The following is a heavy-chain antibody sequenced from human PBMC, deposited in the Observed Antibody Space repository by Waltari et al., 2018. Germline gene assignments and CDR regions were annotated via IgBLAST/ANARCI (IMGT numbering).Heavy chain of an antibody. D-gene: IGHD1-26*01. CDR1: GYTFTGYY. J-gene: IGHJ3*02. CDR2: INPNRGGT. V-gene: IGHV1-2*04. CDR3: ARELVVGATTGAFDI. Sequence: QVQLVQSGAEVKKPGASVKVSCKASGYTFTGYYMPWVRQAPGQGLEWMGRINPNRGGTNDAQQFQGWVTMTRDTSISTAYMELSRLRSDDTAVYYCARELVVGATTGAFDIWGQGTMVTVSS.